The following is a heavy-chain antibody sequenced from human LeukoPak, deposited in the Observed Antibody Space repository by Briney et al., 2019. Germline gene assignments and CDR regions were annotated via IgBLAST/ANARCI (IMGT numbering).Heavy chain of an antibody. D-gene: IGHD3-10*01. Sequence: SEALSLTCTVSGGSISSYYWSWIRQPPGKGLEWIGYIYYSGSTNYNPSLKSRVTISVDTSKNQFSLKLSSVTAADTAVYYCARVEEGYGSGRRENYYYYYMDVWGKGTTVTISS. CDR1: GGSISSYY. J-gene: IGHJ6*03. V-gene: IGHV4-59*01. CDR3: ARVEEGYGSGRRENYYYYYMDV. CDR2: IYYSGST.